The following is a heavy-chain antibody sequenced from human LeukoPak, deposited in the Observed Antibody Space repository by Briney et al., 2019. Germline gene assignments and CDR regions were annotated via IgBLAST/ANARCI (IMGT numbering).Heavy chain of an antibody. Sequence: PGGSLRLSCAASGFTFSSYAMSWVRQAPGKGLVWVSGISGSGGSTYYADSVKGRFTISRDFSKNTLHLQMNSLRAEDTAVYYCAKDLTVTITYGFDVWGQGTTVTVSS. D-gene: IGHD4-17*01. V-gene: IGHV3-23*01. CDR2: ISGSGGST. J-gene: IGHJ6*02. CDR3: AKDLTVTITYGFDV. CDR1: GFTFSSYA.